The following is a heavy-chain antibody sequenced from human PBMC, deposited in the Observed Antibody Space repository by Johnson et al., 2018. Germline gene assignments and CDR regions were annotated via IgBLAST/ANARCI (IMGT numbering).Heavy chain of an antibody. CDR3: ARTVGQLAPFDC. D-gene: IGHD6-6*01. V-gene: IGHV4-59*01. Sequence: QVQLQQSGPGLVKPSETXSLICPVSRDSISTTSYWSWFRQPPGKGLEYIGYVSDSGSTSYHSSLKSRATISVDISKSQVPLKLNSVTAADTAVYYCARTVGQLAPFDCWGQGTLVTVSS. CDR1: RDSISTTSY. CDR2: VSDSGST. J-gene: IGHJ4*02.